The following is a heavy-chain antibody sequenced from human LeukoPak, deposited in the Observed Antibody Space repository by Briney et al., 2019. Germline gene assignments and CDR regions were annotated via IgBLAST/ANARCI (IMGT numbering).Heavy chain of an antibody. V-gene: IGHV4-59*13. Sequence: SETLSLTCTVSGGSISSYYWSWIRQPPGKGPEWIGYVYYSGSTTYNPSLKSRVTISVDTSKNQFSLKLSSVTAADTAVYYCARAPYTSGFYFFDPWGQGTLVTVSS. CDR1: GGSISSYY. J-gene: IGHJ5*02. CDR3: ARAPYTSGFYFFDP. CDR2: VYYSGST. D-gene: IGHD3-22*01.